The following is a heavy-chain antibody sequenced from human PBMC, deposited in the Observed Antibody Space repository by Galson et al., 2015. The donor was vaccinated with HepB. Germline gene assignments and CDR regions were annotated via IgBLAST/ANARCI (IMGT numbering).Heavy chain of an antibody. CDR3: ATSRGVPYFNNPFWYFDL. D-gene: IGHD2/OR15-2a*01. CDR1: GYTFSDYY. CDR2: INPYSGGT. J-gene: IGHJ2*01. V-gene: IGHV1-2*02. Sequence: SVKVSCKASGYTFSDYYMHWVRQAPGQRPEWMGWINPYSGGTNYAHNFQGRVTMTRDTSISTAYMELSSLKSDDTAVYYCATSRGVPYFNNPFWYFDLWGRGTLVTVSS.